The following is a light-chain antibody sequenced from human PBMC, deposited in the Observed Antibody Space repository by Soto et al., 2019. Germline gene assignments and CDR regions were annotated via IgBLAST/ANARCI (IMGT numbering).Light chain of an antibody. CDR1: QSVNNNY. CDR2: GAS. V-gene: IGKV3-20*01. CDR3: QYYGSSLYT. Sequence: EIVLTQSPGTLSLSPGERATLSCRASQSVNNNYLTWYQQKPGQAPRLLIYGASTRSTGIPDRFSGSGSGTDVTLSSSRLEPEDFAVYYCQYYGSSLYTFGQGTKLEVK. J-gene: IGKJ2*01.